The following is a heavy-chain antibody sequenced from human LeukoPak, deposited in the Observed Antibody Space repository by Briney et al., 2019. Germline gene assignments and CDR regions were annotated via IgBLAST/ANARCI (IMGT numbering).Heavy chain of an antibody. CDR3: ARSVDYGDYTAY. D-gene: IGHD4-17*01. Sequence: GGSLRLSCAASGFTFSSYNMNWVRQAPGKGLEWVSYISTSSRNIQYADSVKGRFTISRDNAKNSVYLQMNSLRDEDTAVYYCARSVDYGDYTAYWGQGTLVTVSS. CDR2: ISTSSRNI. J-gene: IGHJ4*02. V-gene: IGHV3-48*02. CDR1: GFTFSSYN.